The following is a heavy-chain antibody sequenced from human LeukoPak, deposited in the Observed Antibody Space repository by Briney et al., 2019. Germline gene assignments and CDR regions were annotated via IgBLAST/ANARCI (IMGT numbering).Heavy chain of an antibody. D-gene: IGHD1-26*01. CDR2: ISPYTTKT. Sequence: GASVKVSCKASGYTFISYGITWVRQAPGQGLEWMGWISPYTTKTNYAQSLQGRVTMTTDTSTSTAYMELRSLRSDDTAVYYCAREGGVGPTAPPDYYSYQMDVWGNGTTVTVSS. J-gene: IGHJ6*03. CDR1: GYTFISYG. V-gene: IGHV1-18*01. CDR3: AREGGVGPTAPPDYYSYQMDV.